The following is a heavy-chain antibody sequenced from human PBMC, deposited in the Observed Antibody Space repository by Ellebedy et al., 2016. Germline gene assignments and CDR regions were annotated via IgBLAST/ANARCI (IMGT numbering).Heavy chain of an antibody. CDR1: GFTFSSYS. CDR2: ISSSSSTI. V-gene: IGHV3-48*01. D-gene: IGHD4-17*01. J-gene: IGHJ6*02. CDR3: ARDLDYDRFYYGMDV. Sequence: GGSLRLSCAASGFTFSSYSMNWVRQAPGKRLEWVSYISSSSSTIYYADSVKGRFTISRDNAKNSLYLQMNSLRAEDTAVYYCARDLDYDRFYYGMDVWGQGTTVTVSS.